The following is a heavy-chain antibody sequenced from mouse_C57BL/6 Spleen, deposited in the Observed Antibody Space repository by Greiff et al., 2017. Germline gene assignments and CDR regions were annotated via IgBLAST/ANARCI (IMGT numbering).Heavy chain of an antibody. CDR1: GYTFTSYW. Sequence: QVQLKQSGAELVMPGASVKLSCKASGYTFTSYWMHWVKQRPGQGLEWIGEIDPSDSYTNYNQKFKGKSTLTVDKSSSTAYMQLSSLTSEDSAVYYCARSYYGSSYDAMDYWGQGTSVTVSS. J-gene: IGHJ4*01. CDR3: ARSYYGSSYDAMDY. V-gene: IGHV1-69*01. CDR2: IDPSDSYT. D-gene: IGHD1-1*01.